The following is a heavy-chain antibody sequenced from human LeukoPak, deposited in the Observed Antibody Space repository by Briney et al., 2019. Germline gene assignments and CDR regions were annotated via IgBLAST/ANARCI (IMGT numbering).Heavy chain of an antibody. D-gene: IGHD4-23*01. CDR3: ARQSPTVVTFDY. CDR2: TYYSGST. Sequence: SETLSLTCTVSGGSISSYYWSWIRQPPGKGLEWIGYTYYSGSTNYNPTLKSRVTISVDTSKNQFSLKLSSVTAADTAVYYCARQSPTVVTFDYWGQGTLVTVSS. CDR1: GGSISSYY. J-gene: IGHJ4*02. V-gene: IGHV4-59*08.